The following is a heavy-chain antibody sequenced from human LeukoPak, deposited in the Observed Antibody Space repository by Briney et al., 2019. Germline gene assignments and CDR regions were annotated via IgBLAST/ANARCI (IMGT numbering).Heavy chain of an antibody. Sequence: GGSLRLSCKGSGYSFTSYWISWVRQMPGKGLEWMGRIDPSDSYTNYSPSFQGHVTISADKSISTAYLQWSRLKASDTAMYYCASSLVAAPNWYFDLWGRGTLVTVSS. CDR1: GYSFTSYW. J-gene: IGHJ2*01. D-gene: IGHD2-15*01. CDR3: ASSLVAAPNWYFDL. V-gene: IGHV5-10-1*01. CDR2: IDPSDSYT.